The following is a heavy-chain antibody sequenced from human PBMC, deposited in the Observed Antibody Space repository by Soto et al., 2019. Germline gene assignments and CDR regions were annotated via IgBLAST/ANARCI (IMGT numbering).Heavy chain of an antibody. Sequence: GGSLRLSCAASGFTFSSYAMSWVRQAPGKGLEWVSAISGSGGSTYYADSVKGRFTISRDNSKNTLYLQMNSLRAEDTAVYYCAKETFYYDPSGNYHAYYFDYWGQGTLVTVSS. CDR3: AKETFYYDPSGNYHAYYFDY. D-gene: IGHD3-22*01. V-gene: IGHV3-23*01. CDR1: GFTFSSYA. J-gene: IGHJ4*02. CDR2: ISGSGGST.